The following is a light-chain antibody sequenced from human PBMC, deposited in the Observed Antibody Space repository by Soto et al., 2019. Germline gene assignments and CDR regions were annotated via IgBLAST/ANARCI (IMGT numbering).Light chain of an antibody. J-gene: IGKJ3*01. Sequence: DIQMTQSPSSLSASVGDRVTISCQASQDIRNYLNWYQQKPGRTPTLLIYGASTRATDIPDRFSATGSGTDFSLTISGVEPEDSAVYYCQQYGASPFTFGPGTRLEI. CDR1: QDIRNY. CDR2: GAS. V-gene: IGKV1-33*01. CDR3: QQYGASPFT.